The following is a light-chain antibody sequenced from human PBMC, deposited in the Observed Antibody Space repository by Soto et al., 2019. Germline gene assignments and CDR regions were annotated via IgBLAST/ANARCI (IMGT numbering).Light chain of an antibody. V-gene: IGLV2-14*01. Sequence: QSALTQPASVSGSPGQSITISCTGTSSDIGGYKYVSWYQQHPGKAPKLIIYEVTNRPSGVSDRFSGSKSGNTASLTISGPQAEDEADYYCSSYTIYSTLLLFGGGTKLTVL. CDR1: SSDIGGYKY. CDR2: EVT. CDR3: SSYTIYSTLLL. J-gene: IGLJ2*01.